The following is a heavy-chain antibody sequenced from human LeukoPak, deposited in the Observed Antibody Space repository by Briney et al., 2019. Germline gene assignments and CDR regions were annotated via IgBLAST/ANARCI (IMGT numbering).Heavy chain of an antibody. J-gene: IGHJ5*02. CDR3: ARDFYDSSGYHNWFDP. V-gene: IGHV4-4*07. CDR2: IYTSGST. CDR1: GGSISSYF. D-gene: IGHD3-22*01. Sequence: SETLSLTCTVSGGSISSYFWSWIRQPAGKGLEWIGRIYTSGSTNYNPSLKSRVTMSVDTSKNQFSLKLSSVTAADTAVYYCARDFYDSSGYHNWFDPWGQGTLVTVSS.